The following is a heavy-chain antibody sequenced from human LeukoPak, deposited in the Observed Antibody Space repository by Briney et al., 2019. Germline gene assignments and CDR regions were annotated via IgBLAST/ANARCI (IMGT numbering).Heavy chain of an antibody. V-gene: IGHV3-69-1*01. CDR3: ARVQLWSDY. D-gene: IGHD5-18*01. CDR1: GFTFSYYN. CDR2: ISSSNTI. Sequence: GGSLRLSCAASGFTFSYYNMNWVRQAPGKGLEWVSYISSSNTIYYADPVKGRFTISRDNAKNSLYLQMNSLRAEDTAVYYCARVQLWSDYWGQGTLVTVSS. J-gene: IGHJ4*02.